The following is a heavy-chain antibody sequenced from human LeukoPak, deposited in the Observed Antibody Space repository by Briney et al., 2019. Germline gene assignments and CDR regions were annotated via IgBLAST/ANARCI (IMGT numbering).Heavy chain of an antibody. J-gene: IGHJ4*02. Sequence: PGGSLRLSCAASGFTFSSYAMTWVRQAPGKGLEWVSAISDTGGSTYDADSVKGRFTISRDNSKNTLYLQMNSLRAEDTAVYYFAKDPPIGRYCTNGVCSPFDYWGQGTLVTVSS. V-gene: IGHV3-23*01. CDR1: GFTFSSYA. CDR3: AKDPPIGRYCTNGVCSPFDY. CDR2: ISDTGGST. D-gene: IGHD2-8*01.